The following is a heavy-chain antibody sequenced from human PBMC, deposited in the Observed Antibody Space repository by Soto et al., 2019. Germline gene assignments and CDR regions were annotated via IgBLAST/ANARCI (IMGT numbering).Heavy chain of an antibody. D-gene: IGHD3-3*01. CDR1: GGSISSSNW. CDR2: IYHSGST. V-gene: IGHV4-4*02. J-gene: IGHJ5*02. Sequence: QVQLQESGPGLVKPSGTLSLTCAVSGGSISSSNWWSWVRQPPGKGLEWIGEIYHSGSTNYNPALKSRVTISVEQSKNQSSLKLSSVTAADTAVYDCARDNDFSNLFDPWGQGTMVTVSS. CDR3: ARDNDFSNLFDP.